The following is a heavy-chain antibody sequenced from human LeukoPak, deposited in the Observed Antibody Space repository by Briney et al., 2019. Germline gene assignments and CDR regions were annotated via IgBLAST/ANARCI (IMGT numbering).Heavy chain of an antibody. V-gene: IGHV3-21*01. CDR3: AGEEVVTAIPARGLDY. CDR1: GLTFSSYS. D-gene: IGHD2-21*02. CDR2: ISSSSSYI. J-gene: IGHJ4*02. Sequence: GGSLRLSCAASGLTFSSYSMNWVRQAPGKGLEWVSSISSSSSYIYYADSVKGRFTISRDNAKNSLYLQMNSLRAEDTAVYYCAGEEVVTAIPARGLDYWGQGTLVTVSS.